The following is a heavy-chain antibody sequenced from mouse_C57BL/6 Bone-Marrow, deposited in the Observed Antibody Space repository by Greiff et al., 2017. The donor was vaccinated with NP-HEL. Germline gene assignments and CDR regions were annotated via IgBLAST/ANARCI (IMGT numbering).Heavy chain of an antibody. CDR1: CFTSPLTF. V-gene: IGHV1-69*01. CDR2: LAPSFLYT. CDR3: AREDY. Sequence: QVQLQQPGAELVLPGASVQLSCKASCFTSPLTFLPFFSPIPFPFLSFLFSLAPSFLYTNYNQKFKGKSTLTVDKSSSTAYMQLSSLTSEDSAVYYCAREDYWGQGTTLTVSS. J-gene: IGHJ2*01.